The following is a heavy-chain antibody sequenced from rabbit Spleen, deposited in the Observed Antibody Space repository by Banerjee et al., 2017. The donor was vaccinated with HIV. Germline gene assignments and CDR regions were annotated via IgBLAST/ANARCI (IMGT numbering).Heavy chain of an antibody. D-gene: IGHD7-1*01. CDR3: VRDGDGTNVFWYFNF. CDR2: IHTRSGGSI. V-gene: IGHV1S45*01. J-gene: IGHJ4*01. CDR1: GFSFSNNYY. Sequence: QEQLVESGGGLVQPEGSLPLTCTASGFSFSNNYYMCWVRQAPGKGLEWIGCIHTRSGGSIYYATWAKGRFTISKTSPTTVTLQMTSLTAADTATYFCVRDGDGTNVFWYFNFWGPGTLVTVS.